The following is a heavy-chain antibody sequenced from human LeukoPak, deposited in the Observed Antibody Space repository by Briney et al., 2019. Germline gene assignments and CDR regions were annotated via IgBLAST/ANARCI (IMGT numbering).Heavy chain of an antibody. CDR3: ARDREFGWSGYYFDC. CDR2: INPNSGGT. D-gene: IGHD3-3*01. CDR1: GYTFTSYG. Sequence: ASVKVSCKASGYTFTSYGISWVRQAPGHGLEGMGWINPNSGGTNYAQKFQGRVTMTRDTSISTAYTELSRLRSDDTAVYYCARDREFGWSGYYFDCWGQGTLVTVSS. J-gene: IGHJ4*02. V-gene: IGHV1-2*02.